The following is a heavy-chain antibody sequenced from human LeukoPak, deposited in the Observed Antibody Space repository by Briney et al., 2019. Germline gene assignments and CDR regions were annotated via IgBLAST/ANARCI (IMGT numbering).Heavy chain of an antibody. Sequence: ASVKVSCKASGYTFTSYDINWVRQATGQGLEWMGWMNPNSGNTGYAQKFQGRAIMTMDTSITTAYMDLSSLKSEDTAVYYCARALSWTTESYYYMDVWGKGTTVTVSS. CDR1: GYTFTSYD. V-gene: IGHV1-8*01. CDR2: MNPNSGNT. D-gene: IGHD3/OR15-3a*01. CDR3: ARALSWTTESYYYMDV. J-gene: IGHJ6*03.